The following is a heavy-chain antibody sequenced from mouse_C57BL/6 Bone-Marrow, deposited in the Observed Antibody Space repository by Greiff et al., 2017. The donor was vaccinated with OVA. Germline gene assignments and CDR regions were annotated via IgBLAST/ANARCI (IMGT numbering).Heavy chain of an antibody. CDR2: INPGSGGT. D-gene: IGHD1-1*01. CDR1: GYAFTNYL. J-gene: IGHJ1*03. CDR3: ARSLITTVVATGWYFDV. Sequence: QVQLQQSGAELVRPGTSVKVSCKASGYAFTNYLTEWVKQRPGQGLEWIGVINPGSGGTNYNEKFKGKATLTADKSSSTAYMQLSSLTSEDSAVYFCARSLITTVVATGWYFDVWGTGTTVTVSS. V-gene: IGHV1-54*01.